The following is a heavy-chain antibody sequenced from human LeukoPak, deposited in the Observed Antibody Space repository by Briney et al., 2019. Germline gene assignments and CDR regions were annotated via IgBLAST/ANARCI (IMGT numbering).Heavy chain of an antibody. CDR3: ARDPVQDEDFGDFDF. CDR1: GGSISSNSYY. V-gene: IGHV4-39*07. CDR2: IYYSGST. J-gene: IGHJ4*02. Sequence: PSETLSLTCTVSGGSISSNSYYWGWIRQPPGKGLEWIGNIYYSGSTYYNPSLKSRLTISVDTSKNQFFLNLSSVTAADTAVYYCARDPVQDEDFGDFDFWGQGTLVTVSS. D-gene: IGHD3-10*01.